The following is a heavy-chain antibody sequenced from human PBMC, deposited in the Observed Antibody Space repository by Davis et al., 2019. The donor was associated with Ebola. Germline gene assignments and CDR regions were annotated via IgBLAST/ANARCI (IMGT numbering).Heavy chain of an antibody. Sequence: SETLSLTCAVYGGSFSGYYWSWIRQPPRKGLEWIGYIYNSGSSNYNPSLKSRVTLSVDTSKNQFSLNLRSVTAADTAVYFCASRRGALPYFDFWGQGTLVTVSS. J-gene: IGHJ4*02. CDR1: GGSFSGYY. D-gene: IGHD1-26*01. V-gene: IGHV4-34*11. CDR3: ASRRGALPYFDF. CDR2: IYNSGSS.